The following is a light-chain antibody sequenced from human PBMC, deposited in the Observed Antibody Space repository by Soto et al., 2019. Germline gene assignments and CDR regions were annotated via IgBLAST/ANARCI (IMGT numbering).Light chain of an antibody. J-gene: IGKJ4*01. Sequence: IVVPQSKATLSVPPGERVTFSCKASLFIANHLAWYQHKPGQSPRLLIHAASTGAPGVPARFSGSWSGVEFTLTIGSLQSEDFSGYYCQQYNNWPLTFGGGTKV. V-gene: IGKV3-15*01. CDR3: QQYNNWPLT. CDR1: LFIANH. CDR2: AAS.